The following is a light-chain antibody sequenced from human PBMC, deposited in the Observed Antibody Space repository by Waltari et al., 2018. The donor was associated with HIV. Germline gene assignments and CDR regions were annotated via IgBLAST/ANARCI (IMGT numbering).Light chain of an antibody. CDR2: EVT. CDR1: SSDVGSYNL. Sequence: QSALTQPASVSGSLGHSLTISCSGTSSDVGSYNLVSWYQQYPGKAPQLLIYEVTERPSGISDRFAGSKSANTASLTISGLQAEDEADYYCCSYAGSTTYVVFGGGTKLTVL. V-gene: IGLV2-23*02. CDR3: CSYAGSTTYVV. J-gene: IGLJ2*01.